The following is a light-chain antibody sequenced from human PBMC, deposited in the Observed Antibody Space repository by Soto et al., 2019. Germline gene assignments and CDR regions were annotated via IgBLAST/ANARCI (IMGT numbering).Light chain of an antibody. Sequence: DIQMTQSPSSLSASVGDRVTITCRASQGISSYLAWHQQKPGKVPKLLIYAASTLQSGVPSRFSGSGSGTDFSLTISSLQPEDVATYYCQRYNSAPPLTFGGGTKVDIK. CDR2: AAS. CDR3: QRYNSAPPLT. J-gene: IGKJ4*01. V-gene: IGKV1-27*01. CDR1: QGISSY.